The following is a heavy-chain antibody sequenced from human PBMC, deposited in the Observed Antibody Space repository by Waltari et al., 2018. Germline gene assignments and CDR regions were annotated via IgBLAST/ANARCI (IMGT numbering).Heavy chain of an antibody. CDR3: TSGPRSRLGCGDY. CDR1: GFTFGDYA. D-gene: IGHD2-21*01. J-gene: IGHJ4*02. V-gene: IGHV3-49*04. CDR2: IRSKAYGGTT. Sequence: EVQLVESGGGLVQPGRSLRLSCTASGFTFGDYAMSWVRQAPGKGLEWVGFIRSKAYGGTTEYAASVKGRFTISRDDSKSIAYLQMNSLKTEDTAVYYCTSGPRSRLGCGDYWGQGTLVTVSS.